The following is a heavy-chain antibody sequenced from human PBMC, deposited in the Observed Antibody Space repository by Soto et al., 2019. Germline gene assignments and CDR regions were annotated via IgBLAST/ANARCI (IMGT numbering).Heavy chain of an antibody. CDR2: IIPIFGTA. CDR1: GGTFSSYA. CDR3: ASIRANTYYYGMDV. J-gene: IGHJ6*02. Sequence: QVQLVQSGAEVKKPGSSVKVSCKASGGTFSSYAISWVRQAPGQGLEWMGGIIPIFGTADYAQKFQGRVTITAEESTRTAYMELSSLRSEDTAVYYCASIRANTYYYGMDVWGQGTTVTVSS. V-gene: IGHV1-69*12. D-gene: IGHD3-10*01.